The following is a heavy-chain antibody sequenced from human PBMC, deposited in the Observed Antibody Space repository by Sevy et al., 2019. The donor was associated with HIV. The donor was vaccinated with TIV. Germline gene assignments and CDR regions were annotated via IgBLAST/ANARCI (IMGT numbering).Heavy chain of an antibody. D-gene: IGHD5-18*01. CDR1: GGSISSYY. CDR3: ARGSGYGMIVDY. J-gene: IGHJ4*02. CDR2: IYYSGST. V-gene: IGHV4-59*01. Sequence: SETLSLTCTVSGGSISSYYWSWIRQPPGKGLEWIGYIYYSGSTNYNPSLKSRVTISVDTSKNQFSLKLSSVTAADTAVYYCARGSGYGMIVDYWGQGTLDTVSS.